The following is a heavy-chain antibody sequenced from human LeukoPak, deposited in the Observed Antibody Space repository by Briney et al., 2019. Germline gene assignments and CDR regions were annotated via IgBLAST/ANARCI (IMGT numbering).Heavy chain of an antibody. Sequence: GGSLRLSCAASGFTFSDSYMTWIRQAPGKGLEWVSYISVGSSFTSHADSVKGRFTISRDNAKNSLYLQMNSLRAEDTAVYYCARVVGETGYYFDYWGQGALVTVSS. CDR2: ISVGSSFT. CDR1: GFTFSDSY. V-gene: IGHV3-11*06. J-gene: IGHJ4*02. D-gene: IGHD1-14*01. CDR3: ARVVGETGYYFDY.